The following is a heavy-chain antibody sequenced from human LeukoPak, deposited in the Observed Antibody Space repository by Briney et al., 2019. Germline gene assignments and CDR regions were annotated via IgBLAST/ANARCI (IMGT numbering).Heavy chain of an antibody. V-gene: IGHV6-1*01. Sequence: SQTLSLTFAISGDSVSINSAAWNWIRQSPSRGLEWLGRTYYRSKWYNDYAVSVKSRITINPDTSKNQFSLQLNSVTPEDTAVYYCARGDLSWGLSWYFDLWGRGTLVTVSS. D-gene: IGHD7-27*01. CDR3: ARGDLSWGLSWYFDL. J-gene: IGHJ2*01. CDR1: GDSVSINSAA. CDR2: TYYRSKWYN.